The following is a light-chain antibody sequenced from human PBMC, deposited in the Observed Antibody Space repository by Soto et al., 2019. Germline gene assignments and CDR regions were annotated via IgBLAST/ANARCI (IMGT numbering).Light chain of an antibody. J-gene: IGKJ4*01. Sequence: IQVTQSPSSLSASVGDRVTITCRASQSIGSHLNWYQQKPGTAPNLLIQGASSLQGGVPSRFSGSGSGTDFTLTISALQPEDSATYYCLQTHSLPVAFGGGTKVEI. CDR3: LQTHSLPVA. CDR1: QSIGSH. V-gene: IGKV1-39*01. CDR2: GAS.